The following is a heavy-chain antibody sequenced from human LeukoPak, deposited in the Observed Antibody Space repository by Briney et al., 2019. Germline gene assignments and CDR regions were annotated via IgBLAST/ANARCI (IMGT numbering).Heavy chain of an antibody. CDR2: ISGSGGST. D-gene: IGHD6-19*01. J-gene: IGHJ4*02. Sequence: GGSLRLSCAGSGFTFSNYAMSWVRQAPGKGLEWVSAISGSGGSTYYADSVKGRFTISRDNSKNTLYLQMNSLRAEDTAVYYCAKSGSGWSKDFDYWGQGTLVTVSS. CDR3: AKSGSGWSKDFDY. V-gene: IGHV3-23*01. CDR1: GFTFSNYA.